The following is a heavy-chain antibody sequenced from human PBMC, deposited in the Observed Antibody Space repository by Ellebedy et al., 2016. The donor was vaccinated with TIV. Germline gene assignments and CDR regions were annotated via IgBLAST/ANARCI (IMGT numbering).Heavy chain of an antibody. Sequence: GESLKISCAASGFTFSKAWMNWVRQAPGKGLEWVSRIKSKTDGGTTDYAAPVKGRFTISTDDSKNTLHLQMNNLKTDDTAAYYCTLLYCSGGTCYVSYYWGQGTLVTVSS. CDR3: TLLYCSGGTCYVSYY. V-gene: IGHV3-15*07. CDR2: IKSKTDGGTT. D-gene: IGHD2-15*01. CDR1: GFTFSKAW. J-gene: IGHJ4*02.